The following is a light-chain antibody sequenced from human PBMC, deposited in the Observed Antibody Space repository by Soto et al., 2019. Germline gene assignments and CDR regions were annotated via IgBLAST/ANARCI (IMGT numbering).Light chain of an antibody. J-gene: IGKJ2*01. Sequence: ETVLTQSPGTLSLSPGERATLSCRASQSIGSSYLAWYQQKPGQAPRLLIYDASSRATGIPDRFSGSGSGTDFTLTISRLEPEDFAVYYCQQYGNSPQTFGQGTKLENK. CDR2: DAS. CDR1: QSIGSSY. V-gene: IGKV3-20*01. CDR3: QQYGNSPQT.